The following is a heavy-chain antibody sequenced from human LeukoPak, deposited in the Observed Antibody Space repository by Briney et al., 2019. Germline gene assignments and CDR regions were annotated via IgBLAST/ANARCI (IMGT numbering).Heavy chain of an antibody. CDR2: IKPDGSEK. Sequence: PGGSLRLSCAASGFSFSNSWMNWVRQAPGKGLEWVANIKPDGSEKYYVGSVKGRFTISRDNAKNSLYLQMNSLRAEDTAVYYCARDLMIEYTSSGGQGTLVTVSS. CDR1: GFSFSNSW. CDR3: ARDLMIEYTSS. J-gene: IGHJ4*02. V-gene: IGHV3-7*01. D-gene: IGHD6-6*01.